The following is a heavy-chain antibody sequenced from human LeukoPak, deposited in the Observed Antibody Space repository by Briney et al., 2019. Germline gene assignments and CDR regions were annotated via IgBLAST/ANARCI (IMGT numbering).Heavy chain of an antibody. J-gene: IGHJ4*02. V-gene: IGHV3-7*01. Sequence: PGGSLRLSCAASGITLSVDWMSWVRQAPGKWLEWVANIKQDVSEKYYRDSVQGRFTISRDNEKNSLYLQMNSLRAEDTAVYYCARSGSGYFDYWGQGSLVTVSS. CDR3: ARSGSGYFDY. CDR1: GITLSVDW. CDR2: IKQDVSEK.